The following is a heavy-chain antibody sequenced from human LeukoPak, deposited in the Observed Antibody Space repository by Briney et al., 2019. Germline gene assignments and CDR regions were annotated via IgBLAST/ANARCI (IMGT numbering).Heavy chain of an antibody. J-gene: IGHJ3*01. V-gene: IGHV1-18*01. CDR3: ARSPASRDPPAPERN. CDR1: GYTFTSYG. Sequence: ASVKVSCKASGYTFTSYGISWVRQAPGQGLEWMGWISAYNGNTNYAQKLQGRVTMTTDTSTSTAYMELRSLRSDDTAVYYCARSPASRDPPAPERNWGQGTMVTVSS. CDR2: ISAYNGNT. D-gene: IGHD1-14*01.